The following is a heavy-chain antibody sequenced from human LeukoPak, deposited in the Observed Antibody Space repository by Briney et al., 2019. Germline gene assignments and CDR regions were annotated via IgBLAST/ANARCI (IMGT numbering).Heavy chain of an antibody. V-gene: IGHV3-23*01. J-gene: IGHJ6*02. CDR1: GFTFSSYA. CDR3: ANDARQSIAAANYGMDV. CDR2: ISGSGGST. D-gene: IGHD6-13*01. Sequence: PGGSLRLSCAASGFTFSSYAMSWVRQAPGKGLEWVSAISGSGGSTYYADSVKGRFTISRDNSKNTLYPQMNSLRAEDTAVYYCANDARQSIAAANYGMDVWGQGTTVTVSS.